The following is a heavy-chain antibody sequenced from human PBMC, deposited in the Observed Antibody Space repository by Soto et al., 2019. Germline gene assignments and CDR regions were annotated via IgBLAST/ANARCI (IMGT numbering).Heavy chain of an antibody. D-gene: IGHD3-3*01. CDR1: GGSISSYY. V-gene: IGHV4-59*01. J-gene: IGHJ5*02. CDR3: ARGSNDFWSGGNWFDP. Sequence: QVQLQESGPGLVKPSETLSLTCTVSGGSISSYYWSWIRQPPGKGLEWIGYIYYSGSTNYNPSLKSRVTISVDTSKNQFSLKLSSITSADTAVYYCARGSNDFWSGGNWFDPWGQGTLVTVSS. CDR2: IYYSGST.